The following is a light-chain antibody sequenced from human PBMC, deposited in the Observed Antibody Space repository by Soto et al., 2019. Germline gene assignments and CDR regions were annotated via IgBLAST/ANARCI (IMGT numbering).Light chain of an antibody. CDR1: SSNFGPNYD. J-gene: IGLJ1*01. Sequence: QSVLTQPPSVSGAPGQRVTISCTGISSNFGPNYDVHWYQQLPGAAPKLLIYGNSNRPSGVPNRFSGSKSGTSASLAITELQAEDEADYYCQSYDSSLTACVFGAGTKVTVL. V-gene: IGLV1-40*01. CDR2: GNS. CDR3: QSYDSSLTACV.